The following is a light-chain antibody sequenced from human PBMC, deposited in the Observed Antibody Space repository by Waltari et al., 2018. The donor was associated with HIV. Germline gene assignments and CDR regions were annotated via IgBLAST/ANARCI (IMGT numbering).Light chain of an antibody. V-gene: IGKV3-20*01. CDR3: QQYANSAPIT. J-gene: IGKJ5*01. CDR1: QSVRSY. Sequence: EIVLTQSPATLSLSPGERATLSCRASQSVRSYLAWYQQTPGQAPRLLIYGASSRATGIPARFSGSGSGTVFSLTISRLEPEDFAVYSCQQYANSAPITFGQGTRLEIK. CDR2: GAS.